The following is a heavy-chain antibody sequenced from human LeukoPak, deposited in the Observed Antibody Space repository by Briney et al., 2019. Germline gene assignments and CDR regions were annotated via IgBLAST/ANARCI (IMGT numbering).Heavy chain of an antibody. J-gene: IGHJ4*01. CDR2: ISSSSSYI. CDR1: GFTFSSYS. CDR3: ARGGYCSGGSCYFDTDY. Sequence: GGSLRLSCAASGFTFSSYSMNWVRQAPGKGLEWVSSISSSSSYIYYADSAKGRFTISRDNAKNSLYLQMNSLRAEDTAVYYCARGGYCSGGSCYFDTDYWGHGTLVTVSS. D-gene: IGHD2-15*01. V-gene: IGHV3-21*01.